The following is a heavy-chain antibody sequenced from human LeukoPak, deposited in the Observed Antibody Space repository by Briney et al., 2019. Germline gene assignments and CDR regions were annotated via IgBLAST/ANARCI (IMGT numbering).Heavy chain of an antibody. CDR3: ERDRGGFDPNWFDP. Sequence: PSETLSLTCTVSGGSISSYYCSWIRQPPGKGLEWIGYIYYSGSTNYNPSLKSRVTISVDTSKNQFSLKLSSVTAADTAVYYCERDRGGFDPNWFDPWGQGTLVTVSS. J-gene: IGHJ5*02. D-gene: IGHD5-12*01. CDR1: GGSISSYY. V-gene: IGHV4-59*01. CDR2: IYYSGST.